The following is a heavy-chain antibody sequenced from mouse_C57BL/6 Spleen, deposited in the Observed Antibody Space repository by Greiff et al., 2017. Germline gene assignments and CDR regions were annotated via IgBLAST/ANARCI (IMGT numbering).Heavy chain of an antibody. CDR1: GFTFSSYA. V-gene: IGHV5-9-1*02. CDR2: ISSGGGYI. CDR3: TRDGTVGFDY. D-gene: IGHD1-1*01. J-gene: IGHJ2*01. Sequence: EVQLMESGEGLVKPGGSLKLSCAASGFTFSSYAMSWVRQTPEKRLEWVAYISSGGGYIYYADTVKGRFTISRDNARNTLYLQMSSLKSEDTAMYYCTRDGTVGFDYWGQGTTLTVSS.